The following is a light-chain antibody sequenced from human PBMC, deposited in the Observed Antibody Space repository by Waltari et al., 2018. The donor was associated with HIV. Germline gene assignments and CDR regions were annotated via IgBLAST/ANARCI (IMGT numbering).Light chain of an antibody. V-gene: IGLV2-8*01. CDR1: SSDVGDYDY. J-gene: IGLJ1*01. Sequence: QSALTQPPSASESLGQSVTISCTGTSSDVGDYDYVSWYQQHPGKAPKLLIFGVNKRPSGVPDRFSGSKSGTTASLTVSGLQAEDEADYSCSSYGDNNKYLFGTGTKVTVL. CDR2: GVN. CDR3: SSYGDNNKYL.